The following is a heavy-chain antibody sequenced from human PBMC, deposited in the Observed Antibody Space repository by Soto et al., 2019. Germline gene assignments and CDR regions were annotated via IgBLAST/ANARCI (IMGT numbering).Heavy chain of an antibody. Sequence: QVQLVQSGAEVKKPGSSVKVSCKASGGTFSSYAISWVRQAPGQGLEWMGGIIPIFGTANYAQKFQGRFTITADESTSTAYMELSSLRSEDTAVYYCAREEYYYDSSGYQDAFDIWGQGTMVTVSS. V-gene: IGHV1-69*01. CDR3: AREEYYYDSSGYQDAFDI. CDR1: GGTFSSYA. D-gene: IGHD3-22*01. CDR2: IIPIFGTA. J-gene: IGHJ3*02.